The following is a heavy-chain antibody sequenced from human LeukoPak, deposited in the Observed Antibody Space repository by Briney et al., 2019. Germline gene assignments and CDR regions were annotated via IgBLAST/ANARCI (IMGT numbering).Heavy chain of an antibody. V-gene: IGHV4-34*01. D-gene: IGHD3-22*01. CDR3: AREAVVAKRGDYFDY. CDR2: INHSGST. Sequence: SETLSLTRAVYGGSFSGFYWSWIRQPPGKGLEWIGEINHSGSTNYNPSLKSRVTISVDTSKNQFSLKLSSVTAADTAVYYCAREAVVAKRGDYFDYWGQGTLVTVSS. J-gene: IGHJ4*02. CDR1: GGSFSGFY.